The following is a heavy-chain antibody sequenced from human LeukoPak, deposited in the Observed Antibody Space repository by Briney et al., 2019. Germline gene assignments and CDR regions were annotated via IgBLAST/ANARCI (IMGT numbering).Heavy chain of an antibody. V-gene: IGHV3-23*01. Sequence: GGSMRLSCAASGFTFSSYAMSWVRPAPGNGLEWDSAISGSGGSTYYADSVKGRFTISRDNSKNTLYLQMNSLRAEDTAVYYCAKGYQWLVPFDYWGQGTLVTVSS. CDR2: ISGSGGST. J-gene: IGHJ4*02. CDR3: AKGYQWLVPFDY. CDR1: GFTFSSYA. D-gene: IGHD6-19*01.